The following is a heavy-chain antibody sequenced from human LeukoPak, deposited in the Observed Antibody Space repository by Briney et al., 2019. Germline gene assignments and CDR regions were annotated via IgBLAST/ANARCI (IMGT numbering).Heavy chain of an antibody. V-gene: IGHV1-69*04. CDR1: GGTFSSYA. D-gene: IGHD3-22*01. CDR2: IIPILGIA. CDR3: ARGDYYDSSGYYYEGY. Sequence: GASVKVSCKASGGTFSSYAISWVRQAPGQGLEWMGRIIPILGIANYAQKSQGRVTITADKSTSTAYMELSSLRSEDTAVYYCARGDYYDSSGYYYEGYWGQGTLVTVSS. J-gene: IGHJ4*02.